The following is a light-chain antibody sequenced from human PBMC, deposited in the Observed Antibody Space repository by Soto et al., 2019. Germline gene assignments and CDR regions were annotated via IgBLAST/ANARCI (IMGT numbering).Light chain of an antibody. J-gene: IGLJ3*02. CDR1: SSDVGGYNY. CDR2: YVS. V-gene: IGLV2-11*01. CDR3: SSYAGSYTWV. Sequence: QSALTQPRSVSGSPGQSVTISCTGTSSDVGGYNYVSWYQQHPGKAPKLMIYYVSKRPSGVPDRFSGSKSGNTASLTISGLQAEEEADYYCSSYAGSYTWVFGGWTKLTVL.